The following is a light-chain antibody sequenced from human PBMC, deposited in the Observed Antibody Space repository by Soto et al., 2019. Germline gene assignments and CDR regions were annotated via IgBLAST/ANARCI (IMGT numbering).Light chain of an antibody. V-gene: IGLV2-14*01. CDR2: GVT. Sequence: QSALTQPASVSGSTGQSITISCTGTSSDVGGYNYVSWYQQHPGIAPKLLIYGVTNRPSGVSTRFSGSKSGNTAYLTISGLQAEDEADYHCSAYTSASTLLYLFGTGTKVTVL. CDR3: SAYTSASTLLYL. CDR1: SSDVGGYNY. J-gene: IGLJ1*01.